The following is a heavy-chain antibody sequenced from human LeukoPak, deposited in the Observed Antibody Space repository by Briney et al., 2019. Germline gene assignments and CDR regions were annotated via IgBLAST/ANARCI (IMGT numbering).Heavy chain of an antibody. Sequence: GGSLRLSCAASGFTVSSNYMNWVRQAPGKGLEWVSVIYSGGSTYYADSVKGRFTISRDNSKNTLYLQMNSLRAEDTAVYYCARDLRHIVVVPAAIIHYYYGMDVWGQGTTVTVSS. CDR2: IYSGGST. CDR1: GFTVSSNY. CDR3: ARDLRHIVVVPAAIIHYYYGMDV. J-gene: IGHJ6*02. V-gene: IGHV3-53*01. D-gene: IGHD2-2*01.